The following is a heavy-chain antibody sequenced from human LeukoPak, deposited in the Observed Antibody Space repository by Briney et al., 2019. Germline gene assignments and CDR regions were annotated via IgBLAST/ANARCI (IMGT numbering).Heavy chain of an antibody. V-gene: IGHV3-30*04. J-gene: IGHJ4*02. CDR1: GFTFSSYA. D-gene: IGHD3-9*01. CDR2: ISYDGSNK. Sequence: PSGGSLRLSCAASGFTFSSYAMHWVRQAPGKGLEWVAVISYDGSNKYYADSVKGRFTISRDNSKNTLYLQMNSLRAEDTAVYYCARDPRLRYFDWLLYNWGQGTLVTVSS. CDR3: ARDPRLRYFDWLLYN.